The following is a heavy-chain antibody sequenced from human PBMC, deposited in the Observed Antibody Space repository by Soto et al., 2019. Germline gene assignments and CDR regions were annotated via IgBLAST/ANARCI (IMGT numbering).Heavy chain of an antibody. CDR1: GFTFSSYS. D-gene: IGHD3-3*01. J-gene: IGHJ4*02. V-gene: IGHV3-21*01. CDR3: ASDGFWSGYYPQNFDY. Sequence: EVQLVESGGGLVKPGGSLRLSCAASGFTFSSYSMNWVRQAPGKGLEWVSSISSSSSYIYYADSVKGRFTISRDNAKNSLYLQMNSLRAEDTAVYYCASDGFWSGYYPQNFDYWGQGTLVTVSS. CDR2: ISSSSSYI.